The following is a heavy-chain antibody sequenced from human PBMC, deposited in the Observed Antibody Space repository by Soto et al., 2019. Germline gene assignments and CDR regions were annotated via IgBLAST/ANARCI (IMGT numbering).Heavy chain of an antibody. D-gene: IGHD2-15*01. CDR1: GFTFSNYG. CDR3: AGDVSKDCLAGSGGSCFLDY. Sequence: GGSLRLSCAASGFTFSNYGMHWVRQAPGKGLEWVAIIWYDGNNKYYADSVKGRFTISRDNSKNTLYLQMNSLKAEETAVYYCAGDVSKDCLAGSGGSCFLDYWGQGTLVTVSS. CDR2: IWYDGNNK. J-gene: IGHJ4*02. V-gene: IGHV3-33*01.